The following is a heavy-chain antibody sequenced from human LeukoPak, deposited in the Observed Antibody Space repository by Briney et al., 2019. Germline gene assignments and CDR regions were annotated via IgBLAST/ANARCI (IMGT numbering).Heavy chain of an antibody. CDR2: ISYDGSNK. V-gene: IGHV3-30*03. CDR1: GFTFSSYG. Sequence: GGSLRLSCAASGFTFSSYGMHWVRQAPGKGLEWVAVISYDGSNKYYADSVKGRFTISRDNSKNTLYLQMNSLRAEDTAVYYCATLVYGSGSQFDYWGQGTLVTVSS. J-gene: IGHJ4*02. D-gene: IGHD3-10*01. CDR3: ATLVYGSGSQFDY.